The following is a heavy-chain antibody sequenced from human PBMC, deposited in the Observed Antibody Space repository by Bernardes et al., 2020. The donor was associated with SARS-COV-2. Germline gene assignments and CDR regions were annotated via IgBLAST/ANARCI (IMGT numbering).Heavy chain of an antibody. CDR1: GGSIRSSSYY. CDR2: IYYRGST. J-gene: IGHJ6*02. CDR3: ASSGVGATSYYYYGMDV. D-gene: IGHD1-26*01. V-gene: IGHV4-39*01. Sequence: SETLSLTCTVSGGSIRSSSYYWGWIRQPPGKGLEWIGSIYYRGSTYYNPSLKSRVTISVDTSKNQFSLKLSSVTAADTAVYYCASSGVGATSYYYYGMDVWGQGTTVTGSS.